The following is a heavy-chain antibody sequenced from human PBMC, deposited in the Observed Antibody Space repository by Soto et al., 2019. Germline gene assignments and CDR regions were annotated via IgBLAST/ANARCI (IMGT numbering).Heavy chain of an antibody. CDR2: IIPILGIA. CDR1: GGTFSSYT. CDR3: ARDDSGYDYGYYGMDV. Sequence: SVKVSCKASGGTFSSYTISWVRQAPGQGLEWMGGIIPILGIANYAQKFQGRVTITADKSTSTAYMELSSLRSEDTAVYYCARDDSGYDYGYYGMDVWGQGTTVTVSS. J-gene: IGHJ6*02. V-gene: IGHV1-69*10. D-gene: IGHD5-12*01.